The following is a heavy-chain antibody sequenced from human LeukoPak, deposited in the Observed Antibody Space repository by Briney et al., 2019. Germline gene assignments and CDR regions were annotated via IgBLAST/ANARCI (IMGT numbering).Heavy chain of an antibody. CDR2: ISWDGGST. J-gene: IGHJ4*02. D-gene: IGHD5-12*01. CDR3: AKGGGYIVATTSLDY. V-gene: IGHV3-43*01. CDR1: GFTFDDYT. Sequence: GGSLRLSCAASGFTFDDYTMHWVRQAPGKGLEWVSLISWDGGSTYYADSVKGRFTISRDNSKNSLYLQMNSLGTEDTALYYCAKGGGYIVATTSLDYWGQGTLVTVSS.